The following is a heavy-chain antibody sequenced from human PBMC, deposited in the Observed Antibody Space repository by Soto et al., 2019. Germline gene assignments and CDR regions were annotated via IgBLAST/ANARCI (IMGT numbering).Heavy chain of an antibody. CDR2: IIPIFGTA. J-gene: IGHJ4*02. D-gene: IGHD1-26*01. CDR3: ARDPGRQDTD. V-gene: IGHV1-69*12. Sequence: QVQLVQSGAEVKKPGASVKVSCKASGGTFSSYAISWVRQAPGQGLDWMGGIIPIFGTANYAQKFQGRVTITADGSTSTKDMELSSLRSEYSSVYCCARDPGRQDTDWGPGTLVTVSS. CDR1: GGTFSSYA.